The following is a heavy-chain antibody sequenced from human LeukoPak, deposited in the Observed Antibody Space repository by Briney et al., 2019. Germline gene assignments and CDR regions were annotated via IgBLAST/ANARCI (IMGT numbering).Heavy chain of an antibody. D-gene: IGHD6-19*01. Sequence: ASVKVSCKASGYTFTSYGISWVRQAPGQGLEWMGWISAYNGNTNYAQKLQGRVTMTTDTSTSTAYMELRSLRSDDTAVYYCARHLDSSGWSPFDIWGQGTMVTVSS. CDR2: ISAYNGNT. CDR1: GYTFTSYG. CDR3: ARHLDSSGWSPFDI. V-gene: IGHV1-18*01. J-gene: IGHJ3*02.